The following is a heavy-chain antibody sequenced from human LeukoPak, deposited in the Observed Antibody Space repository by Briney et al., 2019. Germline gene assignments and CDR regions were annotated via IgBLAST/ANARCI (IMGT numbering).Heavy chain of an antibody. CDR1: GGSISSGSYY. V-gene: IGHV4-61*02. D-gene: IGHD4-23*01. J-gene: IGHJ4*02. CDR2: IYTSGST. CDR3: ASSGPYTLLAMVVTPFDY. Sequence: VKPSETLSLTCTVSGGSISSGSYYWSWIRQPAGKGLEWIGRIYTSGSTNYNPSLKSRGTISVDTSKNQFSLKLSSVTAADTAVYYCASSGPYTLLAMVVTPFDYWGQGTLVTVSS.